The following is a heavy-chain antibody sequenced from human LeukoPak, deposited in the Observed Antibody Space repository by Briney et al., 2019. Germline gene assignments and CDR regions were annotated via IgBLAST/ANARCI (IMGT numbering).Heavy chain of an antibody. V-gene: IGHV3-74*01. Sequence: GGPLRLSCAAFGFTFSSYWMHWVRQTPGRGLVWVARINTDGTIIDYADSVQRRFTISRDNAKNTLYLQMNSLRAEDTALYYCVKDLDFRADCWGQGTLVTVSS. CDR3: VKDLDFRADC. CDR2: INTDGTII. D-gene: IGHD2/OR15-2a*01. CDR1: GFTFSSYW. J-gene: IGHJ4*02.